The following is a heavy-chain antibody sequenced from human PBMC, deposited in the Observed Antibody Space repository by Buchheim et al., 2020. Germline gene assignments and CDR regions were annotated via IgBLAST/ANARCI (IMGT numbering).Heavy chain of an antibody. J-gene: IGHJ6*02. D-gene: IGHD2-15*01. V-gene: IGHV4-31*03. CDR2: IYYSGST. CDR3: ARGWWLDVRVGYYYYGMDV. Sequence: QVQLQESGPGLVKPSQTLSLTCTVSGGSISSGGYYWSWIRQHPGKGLEWIGYIYYSGSTYYNPSLKRRVTISVDPSKNQFSLKLSSVTAADTAVHYCARGWWLDVRVGYYYYGMDVWGQGTT. CDR1: GGSISSGGYY.